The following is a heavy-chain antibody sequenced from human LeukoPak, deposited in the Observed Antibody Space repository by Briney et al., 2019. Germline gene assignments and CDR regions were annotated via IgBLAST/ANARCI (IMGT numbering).Heavy chain of an antibody. Sequence: ASVKVSCKASGYTFTVYYMHWVREAPGQGLEWMGWINPNSSGTHYAQKFQGRVTMTRDTSISTAYMELSRLRSDDTAVYYCARDRFSLLGDLDYWGRGTLVTASS. CDR3: ARDRFSLLGDLDY. D-gene: IGHD2-21*02. CDR2: INPNSSGT. V-gene: IGHV1-2*02. CDR1: GYTFTVYY. J-gene: IGHJ4*02.